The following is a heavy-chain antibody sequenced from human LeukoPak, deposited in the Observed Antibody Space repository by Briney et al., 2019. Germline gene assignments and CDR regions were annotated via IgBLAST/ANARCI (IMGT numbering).Heavy chain of an antibody. J-gene: IGHJ3*02. CDR2: ISASGDVT. CDR3: AKSLLTTASGTGRAFDI. V-gene: IGHV3-23*01. CDR1: RFSFSVYP. D-gene: IGHD1-26*01. Sequence: LSGGSLRLSCAASRFSFSVYPMGWARRAPGKGLEWVSGISASGDVTFHADPVKGRFTISRDNSKNTLYLQMNSLRAEDTAEYYCAKSLLTTASGTGRAFDIWGQGTMVTVSS.